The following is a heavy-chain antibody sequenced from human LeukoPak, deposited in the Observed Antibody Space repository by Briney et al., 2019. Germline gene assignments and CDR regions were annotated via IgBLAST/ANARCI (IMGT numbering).Heavy chain of an antibody. V-gene: IGHV4-34*01. CDR3: ARGNSRRGRLMTTVTIGVFSWFDP. CDR1: GGSFSGYY. J-gene: IGHJ5*02. D-gene: IGHD4-17*01. Sequence: SETLSLTCAVYGGSFSGYYWSWIRQPPGKGLEWIGEINHSGSTNYNPSLKSRVTISVDTSKNQFSLKLSSVTAADTAVYYCARGNSRRGRLMTTVTIGVFSWFDPWGQGTLVTVSS. CDR2: INHSGST.